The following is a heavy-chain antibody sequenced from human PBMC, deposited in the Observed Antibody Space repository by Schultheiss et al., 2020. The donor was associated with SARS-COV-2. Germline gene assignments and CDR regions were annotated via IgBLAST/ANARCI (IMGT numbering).Heavy chain of an antibody. J-gene: IGHJ4*02. CDR2: INHSGGT. CDR1: GGSFNNYY. D-gene: IGHD5-18*01. V-gene: IGHV4-34*01. CDR3: ARQLTRGYSYGHDY. Sequence: SQTLSLTCAVYGGSFNNYYWGWVRQPPGKGLEWIGEINHSGGTNYNPSLKSRVTISVDTSKNQFSLKLSSVTAADTAVYYCARQLTRGYSYGHDYWGQGTLVTVSS.